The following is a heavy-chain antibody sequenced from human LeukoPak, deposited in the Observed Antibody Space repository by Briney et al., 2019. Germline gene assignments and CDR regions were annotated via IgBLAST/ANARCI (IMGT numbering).Heavy chain of an antibody. Sequence: PPETLSLTCTVSGGSISSSSYYWGWIRQPPGKGLEWIGSIYYSGSTYYNPALKSRVTISVDTSKNQFSLKLSSVTAADTAVYYCARHSTYYDFWSGYSTPNYYYGMDVWGQGTTVTVSS. D-gene: IGHD3-3*01. J-gene: IGHJ6*02. CDR1: GGSISSSSYY. CDR3: ARHSTYYDFWSGYSTPNYYYGMDV. CDR2: IYYSGST. V-gene: IGHV4-39*01.